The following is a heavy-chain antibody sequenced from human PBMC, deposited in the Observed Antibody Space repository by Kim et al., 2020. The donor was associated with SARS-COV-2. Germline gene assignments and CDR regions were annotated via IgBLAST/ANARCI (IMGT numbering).Heavy chain of an antibody. CDR1: GGSFSGYY. Sequence: SETLSLTCAVYGGSFSGYYWSWIRQPPGKGLEWIGEINHSGSTNYNPSLKSRVTISVDTSKNQFSLKLSSVTAADTAVYYCARGHRHYDILTGYYKGRYYFDYWGQGTLVTVSS. J-gene: IGHJ4*02. CDR2: INHSGST. D-gene: IGHD3-9*01. CDR3: ARGHRHYDILTGYYKGRYYFDY. V-gene: IGHV4-34*01.